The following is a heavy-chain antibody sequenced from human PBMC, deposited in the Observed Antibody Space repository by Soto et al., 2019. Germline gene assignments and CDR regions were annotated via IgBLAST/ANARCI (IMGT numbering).Heavy chain of an antibody. V-gene: IGHV4-31*03. CDR2: IYYSGST. CDR1: GGSINSGGFY. D-gene: IGHD3-16*01. Sequence: PSETLSLTCTVSGGSINSGGFYWSWIRQQPGKGLEWIGYIYYSGSTYYNPSLKSRVTISVDTPKNRFSLKVSSVTAADTAVYHCARNRLQVLDYWGQGTLVTVSS. J-gene: IGHJ4*02. CDR3: ARNRLQVLDY.